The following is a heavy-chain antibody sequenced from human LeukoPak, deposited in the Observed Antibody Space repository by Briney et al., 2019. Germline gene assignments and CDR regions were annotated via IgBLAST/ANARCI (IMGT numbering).Heavy chain of an antibody. V-gene: IGHV3-11*04. CDR1: GFTFSDYY. D-gene: IGHD6-13*01. Sequence: GGSLRLSCAASGFTFSDYYMSWIRQAPGKGLEWVSYISSSGSTIYYADSVKGRFTISRDNAKNSLYLQMNSLRAEDTAVYYCARDSGIAAAGADFEDYWGQGTLVTVSS. J-gene: IGHJ4*02. CDR3: ARDSGIAAAGADFEDY. CDR2: ISSSGSTI.